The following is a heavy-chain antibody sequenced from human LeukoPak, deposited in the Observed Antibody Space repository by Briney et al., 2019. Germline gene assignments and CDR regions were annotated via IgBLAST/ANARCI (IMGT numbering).Heavy chain of an antibody. D-gene: IGHD6-13*01. J-gene: IGHJ4*02. CDR2: ISGSGGST. V-gene: IGHV3-23*01. Sequence: GGSLRLSCAASGFTFSSYAMSWVRQAPGKGLEWVSAISGSGGSTYYADSVKGRFTISRDNSKNTLYLQMNRLRAEDTAVYYCAKVKESSWYFDYWGQGTLLTVSS. CDR3: AKVKESSWYFDY. CDR1: GFTFSSYA.